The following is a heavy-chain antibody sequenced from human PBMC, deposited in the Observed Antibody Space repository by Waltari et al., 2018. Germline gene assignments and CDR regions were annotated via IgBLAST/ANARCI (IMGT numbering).Heavy chain of an antibody. D-gene: IGHD1-26*01. J-gene: IGHJ4*02. CDR2: IYNSGSN. CDR1: GVSISSGGYS. V-gene: IGHV4-30-2*01. Sequence: QVQLQESGPGLVKPSQTLSLTCTVSGVSISSGGYSLTWIRQHPGKGLEWIGYIYNSGSNYYNTSLKSRVTISVDRSKNQFSLKLSSVTAADTAVYYWARASMGGGFDYWGQGTLVTVSS. CDR3: ARASMGGGFDY.